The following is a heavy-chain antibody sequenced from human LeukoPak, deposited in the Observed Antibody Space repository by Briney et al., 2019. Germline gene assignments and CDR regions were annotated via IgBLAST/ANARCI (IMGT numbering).Heavy chain of an antibody. CDR1: GGSFSGYY. D-gene: IGHD6-19*01. V-gene: IGHV4-34*01. CDR2: INHSGST. J-gene: IGHJ3*02. Sequence: NPSETLSLTCAVYGGSFSGYYWSWIRQPPGKGLEWIGEINHSGSTNYNPSLKSRVTISVDTSKNQFSLKLSSVTAADTAVYYCARGDSGWNLMAFDIWGQGTMVTVSS. CDR3: ARGDSGWNLMAFDI.